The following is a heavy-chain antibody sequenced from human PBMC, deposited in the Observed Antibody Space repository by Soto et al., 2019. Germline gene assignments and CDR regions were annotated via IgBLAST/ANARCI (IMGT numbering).Heavy chain of an antibody. CDR2: VFYSGST. D-gene: IGHD2-21*02. CDR1: GGSISIYY. CDR3: ARDAKKVTWYYGMDV. Sequence: SSETLSLTCTVSGGSISIYYWSWIRQPPGKGLEWIGHVFYSGSTEYNPSLKSRVTISVDTSKTQFSLKLTSVTAADTAVYYCARDAKKVTWYYGMDVWGQGTTVTVSS. V-gene: IGHV4-59*01. J-gene: IGHJ6*02.